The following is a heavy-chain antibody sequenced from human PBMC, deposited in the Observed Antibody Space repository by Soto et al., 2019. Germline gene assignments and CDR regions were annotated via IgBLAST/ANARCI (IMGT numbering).Heavy chain of an antibody. CDR3: ARSYYDTTGLAVDP. CDR1: GASVSTGY. D-gene: IGHD3-22*01. Sequence: QMQLQESGPGLVKPSETLSLTCTVSGASVSTGYWSWIRQPPGKGLEWIGFMYFGGSFNYNPSLPRRVTISVETSKNQFSMKVTSVTAADTAVYYCARSYYDTTGLAVDPWGQGTLVTVSS. CDR2: MYFGGSF. J-gene: IGHJ5*02. V-gene: IGHV4-59*02.